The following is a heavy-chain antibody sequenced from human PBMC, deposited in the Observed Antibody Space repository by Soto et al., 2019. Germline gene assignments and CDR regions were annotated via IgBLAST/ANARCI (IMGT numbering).Heavy chain of an antibody. V-gene: IGHV4-4*02. CDR2: IYHAGSP. CDR1: GGSIRSSSW. D-gene: IGHD3-10*01. CDR3: ARASSFRGDFDI. Sequence: QVQLQESGPGLVKPSGTLSLNCAVSGGSIRSSSWWTWLRQSPGKGLEWIGEIYHAGSPNYHPSFQSRVTISADTSKNFFSLRLTSVTAADTAIYYCARASSFRGDFDIWGQGTAVTVSS. J-gene: IGHJ3*02.